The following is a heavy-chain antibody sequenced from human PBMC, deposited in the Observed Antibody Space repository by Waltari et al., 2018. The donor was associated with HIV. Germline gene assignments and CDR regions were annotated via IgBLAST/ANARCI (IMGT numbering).Heavy chain of an antibody. D-gene: IGHD2-21*02. CDR3: ARDISNCGGDCYRRGPLDY. J-gene: IGHJ4*02. CDR2: ILPIFGTA. CDR1: GGTFSSYA. Sequence: QVQLVQSGAEVKKPGSSVKVSCKASGGTFSSYAISWVRQAPGHGLEWMGGILPIFGTANYAQKFQGRVTITADESTSTAYMELSSLRSEDTAVYYCARDISNCGGDCYRRGPLDYWGQGTLVTVSS. V-gene: IGHV1-69*12.